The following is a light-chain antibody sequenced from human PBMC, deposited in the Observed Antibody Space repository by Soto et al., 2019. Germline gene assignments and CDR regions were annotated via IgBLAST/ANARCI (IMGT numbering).Light chain of an antibody. J-gene: IGLJ2*01. CDR1: SSNIGAGYD. V-gene: IGLV1-40*01. Sequence: QSVLTQPPSVSGAPGQRVTISCIGSSSNIGAGYDVHWYQQLPGTAPKLLIYGNSNRPSGVPDRFSGSKSGTSASLAITGLQAEDEADYYCQSYDSSLDVVFGGGTKVTVL. CDR2: GNS. CDR3: QSYDSSLDVV.